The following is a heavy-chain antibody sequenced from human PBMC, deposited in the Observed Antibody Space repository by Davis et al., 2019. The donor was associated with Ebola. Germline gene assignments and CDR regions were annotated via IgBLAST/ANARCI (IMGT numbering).Heavy chain of an antibody. CDR2: IYYSGST. J-gene: IGHJ3*02. Sequence: SETLSLTCTVSGGSISSYYWSWIRQPPGKGLEWIGYIYYSGSTNYNPSLKSRVTISVDTSKNQFSLKLSSVTAADTAVYYCAGYLGAVAGTEVEGLDIWGQGTMVTVSS. D-gene: IGHD6-19*01. CDR3: AGYLGAVAGTEVEGLDI. CDR1: GGSISSYY. V-gene: IGHV4-59*01.